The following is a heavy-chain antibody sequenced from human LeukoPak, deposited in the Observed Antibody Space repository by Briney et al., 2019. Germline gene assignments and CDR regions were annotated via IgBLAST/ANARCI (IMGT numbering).Heavy chain of an antibody. V-gene: IGHV3-11*01. J-gene: IGHJ6*03. D-gene: IGHD3-10*01. Sequence: GGSLRLSCAASGFTFSDYYMSWIRQAPGKGLEWVSYISSSGSTIYYADSVKGRFTISRDNAKNTVYLQMNSLRAEDTAVYYCAKVMKGSERLTMVRGVIIKTAGLYYMDVWGKGTTVTVSS. CDR1: GFTFSDYY. CDR3: AKVMKGSERLTMVRGVIIKTAGLYYMDV. CDR2: ISSSGSTI.